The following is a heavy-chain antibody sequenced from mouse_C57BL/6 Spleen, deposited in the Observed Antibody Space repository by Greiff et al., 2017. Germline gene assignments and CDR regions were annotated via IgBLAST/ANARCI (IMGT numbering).Heavy chain of an antibody. CDR3: ARRDYSHYFDY. CDR2: ISDGGSYT. D-gene: IGHD2-13*01. Sequence: EVKLMESGGGLVKPGGSLKLSCAASGFTFSSYAMSWVRQTPEQRLEWVATISDGGSYTYYTDNVKGRFTISRDNAKNNLYLQLSHLKSEDTAMYYCARRDYSHYFDYWGQGTTLTVAS. V-gene: IGHV5-4*03. CDR1: GFTFSSYA. J-gene: IGHJ2*01.